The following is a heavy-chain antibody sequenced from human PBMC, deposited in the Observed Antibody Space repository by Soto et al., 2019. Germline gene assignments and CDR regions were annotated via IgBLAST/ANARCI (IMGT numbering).Heavy chain of an antibody. V-gene: IGHV3-48*02. CDR2: ISSSSNTI. D-gene: IGHD5-12*01. CDR3: VRDGREYSAFDPDY. CDR1: GFTFSSYA. J-gene: IGHJ4*02. Sequence: EVQLVESRGGLVQPGGTLRLACAATGFTFSSYAMDWVRQAPGKGLEWVSYISSSSNTIYYADSVKGRFTISRDNAKSSLYLQMNSLRDEDTAVYYCVRDGREYSAFDPDYWGQGTLVTVSS.